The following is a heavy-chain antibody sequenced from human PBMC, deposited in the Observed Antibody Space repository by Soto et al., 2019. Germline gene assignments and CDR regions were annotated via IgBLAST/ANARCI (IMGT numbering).Heavy chain of an antibody. CDR3: AYRVTAIRGFDH. V-gene: IGHV1-69-2*01. Sequence: EVQLVQSGAELKKPGTTVKISCKVSGYTFTDHYLHWLQQAPGKGLEWMGLVDPEDNETTYGDNFQGRLTMTADPSTDTAYMELSSLTSDDTAVYYCAYRVTAIRGFDHWGQGTLVTVSS. CDR2: VDPEDNET. D-gene: IGHD2-21*02. CDR1: GYTFTDHY. J-gene: IGHJ4*02.